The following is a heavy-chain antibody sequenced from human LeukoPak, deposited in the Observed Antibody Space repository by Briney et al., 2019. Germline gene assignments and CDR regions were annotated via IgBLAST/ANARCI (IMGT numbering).Heavy chain of an antibody. CDR2: ISGSGDNT. V-gene: IGHV3-23*01. D-gene: IGHD4-17*01. CDR3: AKGRGTAVTSAANY. CDR1: GFTFSSYA. J-gene: IGHJ4*02. Sequence: GRSLRLSCAASGFTFSSYAMSWVRQAPGKGLEWVSSISGSGDNTCYADSVKDRFSISRDNSKTTVSLQMNSLRAEDTAVYYCAKGRGTAVTSAANYWGQGTLVTVSS.